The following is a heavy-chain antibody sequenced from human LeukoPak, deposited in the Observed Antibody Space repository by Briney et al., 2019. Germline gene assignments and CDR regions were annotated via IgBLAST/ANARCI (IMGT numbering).Heavy chain of an antibody. Sequence: GESLKISFKGSGYRFTSYWIGWVRPMPGKGLERMGIIYPGDSDTRYSPSFQGQVTISADKSISTAYLQWSSLKASDTAMYYCARESSLFDYWGQGTLVTVSS. J-gene: IGHJ4*02. CDR1: GYRFTSYW. CDR3: ARESSLFDY. D-gene: IGHD2-15*01. CDR2: IYPGDSDT. V-gene: IGHV5-51*01.